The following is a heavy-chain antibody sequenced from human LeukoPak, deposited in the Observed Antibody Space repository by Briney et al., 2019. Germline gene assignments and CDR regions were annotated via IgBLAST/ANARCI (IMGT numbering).Heavy chain of an antibody. CDR2: IVVGSGNT. CDR1: GFTFTSSA. J-gene: IGHJ6*03. Sequence: GASVTVSCKASGFTFTSSAVQWVRQARGQRLEWIGWIVVGSGNTNYAQKFQERVTITRDISTSTAYMELSSLRSEDAAVYYCAGSIAVAGSDYYYYYMDVWGKGTTVTVSS. CDR3: AGSIAVAGSDYYYYYMDV. D-gene: IGHD6-19*01. V-gene: IGHV1-58*01.